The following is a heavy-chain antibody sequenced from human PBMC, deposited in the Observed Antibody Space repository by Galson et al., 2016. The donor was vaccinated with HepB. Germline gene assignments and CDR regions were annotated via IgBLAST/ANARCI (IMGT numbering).Heavy chain of an antibody. J-gene: IGHJ3*01. D-gene: IGHD2-15*01. CDR3: ARHGNLRVGAALTYPLDV. CDR2: IKEDGSVE. CDR1: GLTFSSYG. Sequence: SLRLSCAASGLTFSSYGMHWVRQAPGKGLEWVANIKEDGSVENYEDSVRGRFTISRDNAKSSLYLQLDSLSADDTAVYYCARHGNLRVGAALTYPLDVWGQGTVVTVSS. V-gene: IGHV3-7*01.